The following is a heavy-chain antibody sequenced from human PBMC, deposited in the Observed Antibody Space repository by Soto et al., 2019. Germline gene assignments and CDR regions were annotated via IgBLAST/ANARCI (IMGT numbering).Heavy chain of an antibody. CDR1: GGSFSGYY. V-gene: IGHV4-34*01. Sequence: SETLSLTCAVYGGSFSGYYWSWIRQPPGKGLEWIGEINHSGSTNYNPSLKSRVTISVYTSKNQFSLKLSSVTAADTAVYYCAREGYYDSSGYQNWFDPWGQGTLVTVSS. J-gene: IGHJ5*02. CDR2: INHSGST. D-gene: IGHD3-22*01. CDR3: AREGYYDSSGYQNWFDP.